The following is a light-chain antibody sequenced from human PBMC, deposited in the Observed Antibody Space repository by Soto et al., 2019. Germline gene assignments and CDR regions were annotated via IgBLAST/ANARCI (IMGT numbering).Light chain of an antibody. CDR1: QSVSSSY. V-gene: IGKV3-20*01. CDR3: QQYGSSPPYT. Sequence: EIVLTQSPGTLSLSPGERATLSCRASQSVSSSYLAWYQQKPGQAPRLLIYGASSRPTGIPDRFSGSGSGTDFPLTISRLEPEDFAVYYCQQYGSSPPYTFGQGTKLEIK. CDR2: GAS. J-gene: IGKJ2*01.